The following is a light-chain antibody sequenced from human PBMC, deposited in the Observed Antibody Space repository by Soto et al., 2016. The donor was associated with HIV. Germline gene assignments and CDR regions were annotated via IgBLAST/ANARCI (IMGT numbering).Light chain of an antibody. V-gene: IGKV1-NL1*01. CDR2: ATS. CDR1: QGISNS. CDR3: QQYYSTPWT. Sequence: DIQMTQSPSSLSASVGDRVTITCRASQGISNSLAWYQQKPGKAPNLLLYATSTLETGVPSRFSGSGSGTDYTLTISSLQPEDFATYYCQQYYSTPWTFGQGTKVEIK. J-gene: IGKJ1*01.